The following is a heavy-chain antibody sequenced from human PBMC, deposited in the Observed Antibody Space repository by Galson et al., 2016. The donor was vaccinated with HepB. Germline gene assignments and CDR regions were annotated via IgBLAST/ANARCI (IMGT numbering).Heavy chain of an antibody. Sequence: SLRLSCAASGFTFSSYWMNWVRQPPGKGLVWVARINSDGTTTYAASVEGRFTISRADADNTLYLQMNSLRVEDTAVYYCARDQYDFWSGRSYYYYMDVWGTGTTVTVSS. V-gene: IGHV3-74*03. CDR1: GFTFSSYW. CDR2: INSDGTT. CDR3: ARDQYDFWSGRSYYYYMDV. J-gene: IGHJ6*03. D-gene: IGHD3-3*01.